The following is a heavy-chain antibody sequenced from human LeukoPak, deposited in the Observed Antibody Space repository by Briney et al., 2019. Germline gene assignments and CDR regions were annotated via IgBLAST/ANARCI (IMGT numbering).Heavy chain of an antibody. Sequence: PGGSLRLSCAASGFTFSSYAMHWVRQAPGKGLEWVAVISYDGSNKYYADSVKGRFTISRDNSKNTLYLQMNSLRAEDTAVYYCANPYDPGAFDIWGQGTMVTVSS. CDR2: ISYDGSNK. CDR1: GFTFSSYA. D-gene: IGHD3-16*01. CDR3: ANPYDPGAFDI. J-gene: IGHJ3*02. V-gene: IGHV3-30*04.